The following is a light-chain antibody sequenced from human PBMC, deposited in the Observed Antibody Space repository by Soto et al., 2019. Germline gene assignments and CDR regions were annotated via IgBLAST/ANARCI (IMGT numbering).Light chain of an antibody. CDR3: CSYAGSYTFAV. J-gene: IGLJ7*01. CDR1: SSDVGGYNY. Sequence: QSALTQPRSVSGSPGQSVTISCTGTSSDVGGYNYVSWYQQHPGKAPKLMIYDVSKRPSGVPDRFSGSKSGNTASLTISGLQAEDEADYYCCSYAGSYTFAVFGVCTKLTVL. V-gene: IGLV2-11*01. CDR2: DVS.